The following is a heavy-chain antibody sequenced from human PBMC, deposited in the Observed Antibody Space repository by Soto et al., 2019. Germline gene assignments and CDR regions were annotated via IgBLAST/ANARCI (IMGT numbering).Heavy chain of an antibody. V-gene: IGHV1-3*01. CDR2: INAGNGNT. J-gene: IGHJ1*01. D-gene: IGHD6-19*01. CDR1: GYTFTSYA. CDR3: ASYVPTPYSSGCIRLLDCLYFQH. Sequence: QVQLVQSGAEVKKPGASVKVSCKASGYTFTSYAMHWVRQAPGQRLEWMGWINAGNGNTKYSQKFQGRVTITRDTSASTAYMELSSLRSEDTAVYYCASYVPTPYSSGCIRLLDCLYFQHWGQGTLVTVSS.